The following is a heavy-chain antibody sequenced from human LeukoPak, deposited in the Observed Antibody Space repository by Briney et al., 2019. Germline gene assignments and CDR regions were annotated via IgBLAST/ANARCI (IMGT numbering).Heavy chain of an antibody. CDR3: AKLSSGWRIDY. CDR2: ISYDGSNK. Sequence: PGGSLRLSCAASGFTFSSYGMHWVRQAPGKGLEWVAVISYDGSNKYYADSVKSRFTISRDNSKNTLYLQMNSLRAEDTAVYYCAKLSSGWRIDYWGQGTLVTVSS. J-gene: IGHJ4*02. D-gene: IGHD6-19*01. CDR1: GFTFSSYG. V-gene: IGHV3-30*18.